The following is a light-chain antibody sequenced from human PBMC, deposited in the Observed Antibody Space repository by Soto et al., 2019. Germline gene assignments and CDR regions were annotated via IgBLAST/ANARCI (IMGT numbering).Light chain of an antibody. Sequence: IQMTQSPSSLSASVGDRVTVNCRTSENSASYVSWFQQRPGKAPNLLIYSASTLHTGVSSRFIGYVSGTHFTLTVERLQAEDVATYYCQQTFSLPYTFVQGTKVEI. CDR3: QQTFSLPYT. CDR2: SAS. CDR1: ENSASY. J-gene: IGKJ2*01. V-gene: IGKV1-39*01.